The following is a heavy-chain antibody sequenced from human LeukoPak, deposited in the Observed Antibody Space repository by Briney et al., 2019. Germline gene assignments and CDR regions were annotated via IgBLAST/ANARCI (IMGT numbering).Heavy chain of an antibody. V-gene: IGHV3-7*03. Sequence: GGSLRLSCAGSGFTFSSYWMHWVRQAPGKGLVWVANINQDGSEKYSVDSVKGRFTISRDNAKNSLYLQMNSLRAEDTAVYYCAREYYSDSSGSDYWGQGTLVTVSS. D-gene: IGHD3-22*01. CDR2: INQDGSEK. J-gene: IGHJ4*02. CDR3: AREYYSDSSGSDY. CDR1: GFTFSSYW.